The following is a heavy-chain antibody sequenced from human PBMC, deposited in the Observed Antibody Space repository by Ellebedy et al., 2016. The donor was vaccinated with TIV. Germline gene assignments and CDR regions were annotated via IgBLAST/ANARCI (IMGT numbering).Heavy chain of an antibody. Sequence: GESLKISCAASGSTFSKYGMHWVRQAPGKGLEWVADIWYDGSNIYYADSVKGRFTISRDNSENTLYLQMNSLRAEETGVYYCATERRNYYNGMDVWGQGTTVTVSS. CDR2: IWYDGSNI. J-gene: IGHJ6*02. CDR1: GSTFSKYG. D-gene: IGHD2/OR15-2a*01. V-gene: IGHV3-33*01. CDR3: ATERRNYYNGMDV.